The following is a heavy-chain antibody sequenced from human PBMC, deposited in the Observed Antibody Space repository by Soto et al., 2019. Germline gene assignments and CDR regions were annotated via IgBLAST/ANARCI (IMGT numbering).Heavy chain of an antibody. CDR1: GYDFTTYG. D-gene: IGHD1-1*01. Sequence: QVHLVQSGAEVKKSGASVKVSCQGSGYDFTTYGITWVRQAPGQGLEWMAWISAHNGNTDYAQKLQGRVTVTRDTSTSTAYMELRSLRSDDTAVYYCAIGRYGDYWGQGALVTVSS. J-gene: IGHJ4*02. CDR3: AIGRYGDY. V-gene: IGHV1-18*01. CDR2: ISAHNGNT.